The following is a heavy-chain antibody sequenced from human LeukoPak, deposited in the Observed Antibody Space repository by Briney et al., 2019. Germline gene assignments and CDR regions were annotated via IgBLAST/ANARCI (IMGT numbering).Heavy chain of an antibody. Sequence: ASVKVSCTASGYTFTSYGISWVRQAPGQGLEWMGWISAYNGNTNYAQKLQGRVTMTTDTSTSTAYMELRSLRSDDTAVYYCARDKGPEGGYGTGGFDYWGQGTLVTVSS. V-gene: IGHV1-18*01. CDR2: ISAYNGNT. CDR3: ARDKGPEGGYGTGGFDY. CDR1: GYTFTSYG. J-gene: IGHJ4*02. D-gene: IGHD5-12*01.